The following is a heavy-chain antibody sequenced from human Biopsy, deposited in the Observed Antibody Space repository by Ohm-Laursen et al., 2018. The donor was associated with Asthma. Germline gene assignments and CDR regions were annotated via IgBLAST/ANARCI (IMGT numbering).Heavy chain of an antibody. CDR2: IHYSGST. D-gene: IGHD6-19*01. CDR1: GASIKTDDHY. Sequence: SQTLSLTCPVSGASIKTDDHYWSWLRQPPGKGLEWFGLIHYSGSTSYNPSLKGGVTISVDTSKNQFSLKLSSVTAADTAVYYCARASVAASSNWFDPWGQGTLVTVSS. CDR3: ARASVAASSNWFDP. V-gene: IGHV4-30-4*01. J-gene: IGHJ5*02.